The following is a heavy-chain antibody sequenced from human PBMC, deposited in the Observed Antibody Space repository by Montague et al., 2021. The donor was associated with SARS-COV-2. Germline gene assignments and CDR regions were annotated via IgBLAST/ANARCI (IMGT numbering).Heavy chain of an antibody. Sequence: SETLSLTCSISGDSISSSSYYWGWIRQPPGKGLEWIGNNHYSGITYHXPSLKNRVTISVDTSKNQFSLKLSSVTAADTAVYYCVRDGYTHADYWGQGTLVTVSS. CDR3: VRDGYTHADY. CDR2: NHYSGIT. CDR1: GDSISSSSYY. D-gene: IGHD5-24*01. J-gene: IGHJ4*02. V-gene: IGHV4-39*02.